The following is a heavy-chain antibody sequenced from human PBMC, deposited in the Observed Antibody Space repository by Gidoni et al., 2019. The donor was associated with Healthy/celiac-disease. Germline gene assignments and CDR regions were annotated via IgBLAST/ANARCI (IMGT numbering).Heavy chain of an antibody. CDR1: GFTFSSYA. D-gene: IGHD6-19*01. CDR2: ISYDGSNK. CDR3: ARFGSGWYEGGY. V-gene: IGHV3-30*04. J-gene: IGHJ4*02. Sequence: QVQLVESGGGVVQPGRSLRLYCAASGFTFSSYAMPWVRQAPGKGLEWVAVISYDGSNKYYADSVKGRFTISRDNSKNTLYLQMNSLRAEDTAVYYCARFGSGWYEGGYWGQGTLVTVSS.